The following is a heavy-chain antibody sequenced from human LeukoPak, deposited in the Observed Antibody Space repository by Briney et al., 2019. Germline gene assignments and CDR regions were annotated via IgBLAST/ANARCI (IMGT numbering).Heavy chain of an antibody. Sequence: PGGSLRLSCAASGFTFSGSAMHWVRQAPGQGLEWMGWINPNSGGTNYAQKFQGRVTMTRDTSISTAYMELSRLRSDDTAVYYCARGGDNWNYLEGNDAFDIWGQGTMVTVSS. CDR3: ARGGDNWNYLEGNDAFDI. V-gene: IGHV1-2*02. J-gene: IGHJ3*02. CDR2: INPNSGGT. D-gene: IGHD1-7*01. CDR1: GFTFSGSA.